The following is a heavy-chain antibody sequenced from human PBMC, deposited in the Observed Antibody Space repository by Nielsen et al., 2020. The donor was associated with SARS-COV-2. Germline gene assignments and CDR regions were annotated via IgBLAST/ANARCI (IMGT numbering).Heavy chain of an antibody. CDR2: IYYSGST. V-gene: IGHV4-31*02. CDR3: ARDRNIRRDGYKADFYYYYYGMDV. J-gene: IGHJ6*02. Sequence: WIRQLPGKGLEWIGYIYYSGSTYYNPSLKSRVTISVDTSKNQFSLKLSSVTAADTAVYYCARDRNIRRDGYKADFYYYYYGMDVWGQGTTVTVSS. D-gene: IGHD5-24*01.